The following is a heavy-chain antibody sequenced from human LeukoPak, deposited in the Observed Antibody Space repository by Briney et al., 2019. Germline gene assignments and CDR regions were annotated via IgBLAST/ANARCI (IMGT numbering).Heavy chain of an antibody. D-gene: IGHD6-13*01. CDR3: AKEEGSRSWHPEYFQH. V-gene: IGHV3-23*01. J-gene: IGHJ1*01. CDR1: GFTFSSYA. Sequence: GGSLRLSCAASGFTFSSYAMSWVRQAPGKGLEWVSAISGSGGSTYYADSVKGRFTISRDNSKNTLYLQMNSLRAEDTAVYYCAKEEGSRSWHPEYFQHWGQGTLVTVSS. CDR2: ISGSGGST.